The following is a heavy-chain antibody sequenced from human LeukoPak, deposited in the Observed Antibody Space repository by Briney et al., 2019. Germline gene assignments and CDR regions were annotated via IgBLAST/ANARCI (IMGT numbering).Heavy chain of an antibody. Sequence: PGGSLRLSCAASGFTFSSYDMNWVRQAPGKGLEGVSYINSSGSNIYYADSVRGRFTISRDNAKNSLYLKKNSLRSEDTYFYFCALLGITMIGCVWGKGTTVTISS. CDR3: ALLGITMIGCV. CDR2: INSSGSNI. V-gene: IGHV3-48*03. CDR1: GFTFSSYD. J-gene: IGHJ6*04. D-gene: IGHD3-10*02.